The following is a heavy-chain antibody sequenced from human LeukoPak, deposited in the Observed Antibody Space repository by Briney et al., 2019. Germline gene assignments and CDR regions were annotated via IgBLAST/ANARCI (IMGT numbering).Heavy chain of an antibody. V-gene: IGHV1-18*01. CDR3: ARSGYYYYYGMDV. J-gene: IGHJ6*02. CDR2: ISAYNGNT. D-gene: IGHD1-26*01. Sequence: ASVKVSCKTSGYSFTGYSIHWVRQAPGQGLEWMGWISAYNGNTNYAQKLQGRVTMTTDTSTSTAYMELRSLRSDDTAVYYCARSGYYYYYGMDVWGQGTTVTVSS. CDR1: GYSFTGYS.